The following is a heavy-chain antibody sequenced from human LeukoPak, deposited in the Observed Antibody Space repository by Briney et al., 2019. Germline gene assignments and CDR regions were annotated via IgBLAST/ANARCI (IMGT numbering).Heavy chain of an antibody. V-gene: IGHV1-46*01. J-gene: IGHJ6*02. CDR3: ARDVYGLDV. Sequence: GASVKVSCKASGYTFTSYYIHWVRQAPGQGLEWMGVINVSGGGTTYAQRFQGGVTMTRDTSTSTVYMELSSLRSDDTAVYYCARDVYGLDVWGQGTTVTVSS. CDR2: INVSGGGT. CDR1: GYTFTSYY.